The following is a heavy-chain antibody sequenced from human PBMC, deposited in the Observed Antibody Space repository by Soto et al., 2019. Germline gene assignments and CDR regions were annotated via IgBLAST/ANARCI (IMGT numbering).Heavy chain of an antibody. Sequence: QLQLQESGPGLVKPSETLSLTCTVSGGSISSTYYQWGWIRQPPGKGLEWIGSFHYSVNTYYNPSLKSRVTISVDTSKTKFSLKLSSVTAADAAMYYCARSYFDILTGYYEGNWFDPWGQGTLVTVSS. V-gene: IGHV4-39*01. CDR1: GGSISSTYYQ. J-gene: IGHJ5*02. D-gene: IGHD3-9*01. CDR3: ARSYFDILTGYYEGNWFDP. CDR2: FHYSVNT.